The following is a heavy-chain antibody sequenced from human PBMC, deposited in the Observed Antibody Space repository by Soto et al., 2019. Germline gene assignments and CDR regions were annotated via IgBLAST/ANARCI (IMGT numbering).Heavy chain of an antibody. CDR3: ATEMTTIHLRYFFDY. D-gene: IGHD4-4*01. Sequence: GGSLRLSCAASGFTFSSYAMHWVRQAPGKGLEWVAVISYDGNNKYYADSVKGRFTISRDNSKNTLYLQMNSLRPEDTAVYFCATEMTTIHLRYFFDYWGQGTLVTVSS. CDR2: ISYDGNNK. V-gene: IGHV3-30-3*01. J-gene: IGHJ4*02. CDR1: GFTFSSYA.